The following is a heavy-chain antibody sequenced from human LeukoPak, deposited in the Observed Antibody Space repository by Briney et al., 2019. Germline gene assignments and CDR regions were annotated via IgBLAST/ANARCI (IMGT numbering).Heavy chain of an antibody. D-gene: IGHD6-19*01. CDR1: GGSFSGYY. CDR3: ARQPTVKRGAVASNFDY. CDR2: IYYNGIT. J-gene: IGHJ4*02. V-gene: IGHV4-34*01. Sequence: SETLSLTCAVYGGSFSGYYWSWIRQPPGQGLEWIASIYYNGITYYNASLERRVTMSVDTSRNQFSLRLSSVSAADTSVYYCARQPTVKRGAVASNFDYWGQGTLVTVSS.